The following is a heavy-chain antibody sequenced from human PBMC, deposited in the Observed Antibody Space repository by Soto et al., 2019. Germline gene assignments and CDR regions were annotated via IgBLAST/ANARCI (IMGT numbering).Heavy chain of an antibody. V-gene: IGHV3-48*01. D-gene: IGHD3-10*01. Sequence: EVQLVESGGGLVQPGGSLRLSCAASGFTFSSYSMNWVRQSPVKGLEWVSFISSTDNSIYYADSVKGRFTISRDSARNSLFLQMNSLRAEDTAVYYCARDIGVLRDYWGQGTLVTVSS. CDR2: ISSTDNSI. CDR1: GFTFSSYS. J-gene: IGHJ4*02. CDR3: ARDIGVLRDY.